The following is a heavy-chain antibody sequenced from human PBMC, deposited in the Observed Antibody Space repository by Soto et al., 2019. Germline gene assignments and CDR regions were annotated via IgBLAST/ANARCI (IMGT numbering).Heavy chain of an antibody. CDR2: ISYDSTKT. CDR1: GFTFNSYG. V-gene: IGHV3-30*03. CDR3: ARTRSAWSDFHYYSLDV. D-gene: IGHD1-26*01. Sequence: GSLRLSCAASGFTFNSYGMHWVRQGPGNGLEWVAFISYDSTKTYYADSVKGRFTISRDNSNSALYVQMNSLTGEDTAVYYCARTRSAWSDFHYYSLDVWGHGTTVAV. J-gene: IGHJ6*02.